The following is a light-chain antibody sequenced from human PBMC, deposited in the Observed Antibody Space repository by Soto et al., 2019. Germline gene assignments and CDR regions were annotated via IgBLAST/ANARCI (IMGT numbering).Light chain of an antibody. CDR3: QQRTHWPRT. Sequence: EIVLTQSPGTLSLSPGERATLSCRASQSVSSYLAWYQQKPGQAPRLLIYDASNRATGIPARFSGRGSGTDFILTISSLEPEDFAVYYCQQRTHWPRTFGQGTKVDI. V-gene: IGKV3-11*01. CDR1: QSVSSY. CDR2: DAS. J-gene: IGKJ1*01.